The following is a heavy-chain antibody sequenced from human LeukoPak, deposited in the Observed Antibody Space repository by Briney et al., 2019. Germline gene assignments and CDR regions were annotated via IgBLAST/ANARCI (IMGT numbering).Heavy chain of an antibody. CDR2: IVVGSGNT. CDR1: GFTFTSSA. V-gene: IGHV1-58*02. D-gene: IGHD1-1*01. CDR3: AADWNEWWNAFDI. J-gene: IGHJ3*02. Sequence: RASVKVSCKASGFTFTSSAIQWVRQARGQRLEWIGWIVVGSGNTNYAQKFQERVTITRDMSTSTAYMELSSLRSEDTAVYYCAADWNEWWNAFDIWGQGTMVTVSS.